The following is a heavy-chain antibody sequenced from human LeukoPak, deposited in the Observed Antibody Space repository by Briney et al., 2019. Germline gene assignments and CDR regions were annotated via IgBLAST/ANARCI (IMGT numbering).Heavy chain of an antibody. V-gene: IGHV4-59*01. CDR1: GGSISSYY. CDR2: IYYSGST. CDR3: ARETPYGSGSYPFDY. Sequence: SETLSLTCTVSGGSISSYYWSWIRQPPGKGLEWIGYIYYSGSTNYSPSLKSRVTISVDTSKNQFSLKLSSVTAADTAVYYCARETPYGSGSYPFDYWGQGILVTVSS. J-gene: IGHJ4*02. D-gene: IGHD3-10*01.